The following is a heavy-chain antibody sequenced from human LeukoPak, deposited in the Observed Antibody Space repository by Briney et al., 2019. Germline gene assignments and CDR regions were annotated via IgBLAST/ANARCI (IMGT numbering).Heavy chain of an antibody. CDR3: ARVDTAMVRWFDP. D-gene: IGHD5-18*01. J-gene: IGHJ5*02. CDR2: IWYDGSNK. Sequence: PGGSLRLSCAASGFTFSSYGMHWVRQAPGKGLEWVAVIWYDGSNKYYADSVKGRFTISRDNSKNTLYLQMNSLRAEDTAVYYCARVDTAMVRWFDPWGQGTLVTVSS. V-gene: IGHV3-33*01. CDR1: GFTFSSYG.